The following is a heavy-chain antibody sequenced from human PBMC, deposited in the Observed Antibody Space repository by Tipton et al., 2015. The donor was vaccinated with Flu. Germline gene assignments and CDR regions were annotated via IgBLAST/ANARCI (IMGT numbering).Heavy chain of an antibody. CDR1: GFTFSSYW. CDR2: INTEGTTT. CDR3: ARDRNWAGFDY. V-gene: IGHV3-74*01. J-gene: IGHJ4*02. Sequence: SLRLSCAASGFTFSSYWMHWVRQPPGKGLVWVSRINTEGTTTTYADSVKGRFTTSRDNAKNTLYLQMNSLRADDTAVYYCARDRNWAGFDYWGQGTLVTISS. D-gene: IGHD7-27*01.